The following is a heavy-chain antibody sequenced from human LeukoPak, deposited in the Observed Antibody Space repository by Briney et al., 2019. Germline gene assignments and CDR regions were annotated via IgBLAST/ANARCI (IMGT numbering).Heavy chain of an antibody. J-gene: IGHJ4*02. CDR1: GGTFSSYA. Sequence: EASVKVSCKASGGTFSSYAISWVRQAPGQGLEWMGGIIPIFGTANYAQKFQGRVTITADESTSTAYMELSSLRSEDTAVYYCARAPYSSSSPDYWGQGTLVTVSS. V-gene: IGHV1-69*13. CDR3: ARAPYSSSSPDY. CDR2: IIPIFGTA. D-gene: IGHD6-6*01.